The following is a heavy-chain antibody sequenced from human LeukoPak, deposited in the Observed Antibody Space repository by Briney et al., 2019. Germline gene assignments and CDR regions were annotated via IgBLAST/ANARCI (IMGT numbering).Heavy chain of an antibody. J-gene: IGHJ4*02. Sequence: GSLRLSCAASGFTFRSYWMHWVRQAPGKGLVCVSRINSDGSSTNYADSVKGRFTISRDNAKNTLYLQMNSLRAEDTAVYYCVRDPRFSENFDYWGQGTLVTVSS. CDR2: INSDGSST. V-gene: IGHV3-74*01. CDR3: VRDPRFSENFDY. D-gene: IGHD6-25*01. CDR1: GFTFRSYW.